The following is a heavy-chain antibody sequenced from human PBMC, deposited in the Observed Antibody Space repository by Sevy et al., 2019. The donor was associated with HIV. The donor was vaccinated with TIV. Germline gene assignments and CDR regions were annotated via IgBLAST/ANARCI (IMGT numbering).Heavy chain of an antibody. CDR1: GFTFSSYW. V-gene: IGHV3-7*03. J-gene: IGHJ4*02. CDR3: AGRIYSSGWWGQYYFDY. CDR2: IKQDGSEK. Sequence: GGSLRLSCAASGFTFSSYWMIWVRQAPGKGLEWVANIKQDGSEKYYVDSVKGRFTISRDNAKNSRYLQMNSLKAEDTAVYYCAGRIYSSGWWGQYYFDYWGQGTLVTVSS. D-gene: IGHD6-19*01.